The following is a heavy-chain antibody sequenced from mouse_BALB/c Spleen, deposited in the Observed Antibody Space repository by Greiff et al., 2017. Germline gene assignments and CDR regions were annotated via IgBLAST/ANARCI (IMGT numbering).Heavy chain of an antibody. CDR2: INPSSGYT. J-gene: IGHJ4*01. CDR1: GYTFTSYT. V-gene: IGHV1-4*01. D-gene: IGHD1-1*01. CDR3: ASPDGSSIYAMDY. Sequence: QVHVKQSGAELARPGASVKMSCKASGYTFTSYTMHWVKQRPGQGLEWIGYINPSSGYTNYNQKFKDKATLTADKSSSTAYMQLSSLTSEDSAVYYCASPDGSSIYAMDYWGQGTSVTVSS.